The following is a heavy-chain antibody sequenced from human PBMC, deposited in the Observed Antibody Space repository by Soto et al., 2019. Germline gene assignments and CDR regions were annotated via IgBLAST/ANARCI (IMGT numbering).Heavy chain of an antibody. D-gene: IGHD2-2*01. Sequence: GGSLRLSCAASGFTFSSYAMSWVRQAPGKGLEWVSAISGSGGSTYYADSVKGRFTISRDNSKNTLYLQMNSLRAEDTAVYYCAKDYDVVVPAALFYFDYWGQEPWSPSPQ. CDR3: AKDYDVVVPAALFYFDY. CDR2: ISGSGGST. V-gene: IGHV3-23*01. J-gene: IGHJ4*01. CDR1: GFTFSSYA.